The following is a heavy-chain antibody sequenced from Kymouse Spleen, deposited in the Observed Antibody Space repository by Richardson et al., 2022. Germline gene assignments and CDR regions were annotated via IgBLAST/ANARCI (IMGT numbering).Heavy chain of an antibody. CDR3: AKDAAARLYFDY. CDR2: ISWNSGSI. D-gene: IGHD6-6*01. J-gene: IGHJ4*02. Sequence: EVQLVESGGGLVQPGRSLRLSCAASGFTFDDYAMHWVRQAPGKGLEWVSGISWNSGSIGYADSVKGRFTISRDNAKNSLYLQMNSLRAEDTALYYCAKDAAARLYFDYWGQGTLVTVSS. V-gene: IGHV3-9*01. CDR1: GFTFDDYA.